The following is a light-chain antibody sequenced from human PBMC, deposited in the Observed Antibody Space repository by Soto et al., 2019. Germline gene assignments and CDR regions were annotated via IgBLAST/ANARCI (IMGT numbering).Light chain of an antibody. CDR3: QQYGSSSYT. CDR1: QGVGSN. V-gene: IGKV3-15*01. J-gene: IGKJ2*01. CDR2: AAS. Sequence: EIVMTQSPGTLSVSPGERATLSCRASQGVGSNLAWYQQRPGQAPRLLIYAASTRATDIPARFTGRGSGTEFTLTISSLQSEDFAVYYCQQYGSSSYTFGQGTKLEIK.